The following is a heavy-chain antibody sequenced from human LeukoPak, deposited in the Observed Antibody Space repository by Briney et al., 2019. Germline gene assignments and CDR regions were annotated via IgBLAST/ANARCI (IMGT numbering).Heavy chain of an antibody. CDR1: GFTFSSYG. Sequence: GESLKISCAASGFTFSSYGMHWVRQAPGKGLEWVAFIRYDGSNKYYADSVKGRFTISRDNSKNTLYLQMNSLRAEDTAVYYCAKETPYSGSYFDYWGQGTLVTVSS. CDR3: AKETPYSGSYFDY. J-gene: IGHJ4*02. D-gene: IGHD1-26*01. CDR2: IRYDGSNK. V-gene: IGHV3-30*02.